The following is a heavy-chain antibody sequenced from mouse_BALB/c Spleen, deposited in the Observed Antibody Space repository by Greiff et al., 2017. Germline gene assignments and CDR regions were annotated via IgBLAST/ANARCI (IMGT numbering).Heavy chain of an antibody. V-gene: IGHV5-17*02. D-gene: IGHD2-14*01. J-gene: IGHJ4*01. CDR3: ASYRPGAMDY. CDR1: GFTFSSFG. Sequence: EVKVEESGGGLVQPGGSRKLSCAASGFTFSSFGMHWVRQAPEKGLEWVAYISSGSSTIYYADTVKGRFTISRDNPKNTLFLQMTSLRSEDTAMYYCASYRPGAMDYWGQGTSVTVSS. CDR2: ISSGSSTI.